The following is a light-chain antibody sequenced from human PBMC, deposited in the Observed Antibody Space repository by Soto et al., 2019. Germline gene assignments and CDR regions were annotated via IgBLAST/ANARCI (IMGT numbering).Light chain of an antibody. CDR3: QHYNSYSEA. CDR2: KAS. V-gene: IGKV1-5*03. CDR1: QTISSW. J-gene: IGKJ1*01. Sequence: DSQMTQSPSTLSGSVGARFTITCRAIQTISSWLDWYQQKPGKAPKLLIHKASTLKSGVPSRFRGSGSGTEFTLTISSLQPDDFATYYCQHYNSYSEAFGQGTKVDIK.